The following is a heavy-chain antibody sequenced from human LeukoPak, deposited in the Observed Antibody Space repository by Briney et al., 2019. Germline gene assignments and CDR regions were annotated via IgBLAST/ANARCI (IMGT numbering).Heavy chain of an antibody. CDR3: AKRRGLELTYYYYMDV. V-gene: IGHV3-30*02. D-gene: IGHD1-7*01. Sequence: GGSLRLSCAASGFTFSSYGMHWVRQAPGKGLEWVAFARYDGSNKYYADSVKGRFTISRDNSKNKLYLQMNSLRAEDTAVYYCAKRRGLELTYYYYMDVWGKGTAVTVSS. CDR2: ARYDGSNK. J-gene: IGHJ6*03. CDR1: GFTFSSYG.